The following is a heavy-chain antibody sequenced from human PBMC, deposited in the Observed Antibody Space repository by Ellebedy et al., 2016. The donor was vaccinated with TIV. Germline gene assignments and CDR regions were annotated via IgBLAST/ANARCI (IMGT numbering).Heavy chain of an antibody. CDR3: ARVMYSSSSRFDI. D-gene: IGHD6-6*01. V-gene: IGHV4-34*01. CDR2: INHSGST. J-gene: IGHJ3*02. CDR1: GGSFSGYY. Sequence: SETLSLTXAVYGGSFSGYYWSWIRQPPGKGLEWIGEINHSGSTNYNPSLKSRVTISVDTSKNQFSLKLSSVTAADTAVYYCARVMYSSSSRFDIWGQGTMVTVSS.